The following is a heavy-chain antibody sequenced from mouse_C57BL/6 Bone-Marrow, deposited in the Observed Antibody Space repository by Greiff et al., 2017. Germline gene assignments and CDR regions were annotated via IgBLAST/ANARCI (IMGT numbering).Heavy chain of an antibody. J-gene: IGHJ4*01. CDR3: RKTTGYDARDY. D-gene: IGHD1-1*01. V-gene: IGHV1-54*01. CDR1: GYAFTNYL. CDR2: INPGSGGT. Sequence: VQLQQSGAELVRPGTSVKVSCKASGYAFTNYLIEWVKQRPGQGLEWIGVINPGSGGTNYNQKFKGKATLTVDKSSSTAYMQLRSLTSEDSAGYLGRKTTGYDARDYWGQGTSVTVSS.